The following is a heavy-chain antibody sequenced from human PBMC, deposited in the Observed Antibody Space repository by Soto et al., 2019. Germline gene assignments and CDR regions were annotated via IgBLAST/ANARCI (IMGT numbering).Heavy chain of an antibody. CDR3: AHRPDGYKDYFNY. Sequence: QITLKESGPPLVKPTQILTLTCTFSGFSLSTLGVGVGWIRQPPGKALEWLALVYWDDDIWYSPSLKSRITTAKDTSKTQVVLTITNMDPVDTATYYCAHRPDGYKDYFNYWGEGTLVTVSS. CDR2: VYWDDDI. CDR1: GFSLSTLGVG. D-gene: IGHD5-12*01. J-gene: IGHJ4*02. V-gene: IGHV2-5*02.